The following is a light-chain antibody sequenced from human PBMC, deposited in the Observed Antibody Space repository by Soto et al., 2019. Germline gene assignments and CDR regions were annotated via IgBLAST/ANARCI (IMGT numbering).Light chain of an antibody. CDR2: GAS. V-gene: IGKV3-20*01. Sequence: EIVLTQSPGTLSLSPGERATLSCRASQSVSSFLAWYQHKSGQAPRLLIYGASRRATGIPDRFSGSGSGTDFTLTISSLEPEDFEVCYCQQHGGSPLFTFGPGTKVDFK. J-gene: IGKJ3*01. CDR3: QQHGGSPLFT. CDR1: QSVSSF.